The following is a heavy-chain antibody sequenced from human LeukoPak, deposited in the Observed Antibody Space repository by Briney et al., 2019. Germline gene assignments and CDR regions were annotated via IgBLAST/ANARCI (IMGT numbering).Heavy chain of an antibody. CDR1: GFTFSSYE. D-gene: IGHD1-26*01. CDR2: ISSSGSTI. CDR3: AKDGSGGSYSLFYFDY. V-gene: IGHV3-48*03. J-gene: IGHJ4*02. Sequence: PGGSLRLSCAASGFTFSSYEMNWVRQAPGKGLEWVSYISSSGSTIYYADSVKGRFTISRDNAKNSLYLQMNSLRAEDTAVYYCAKDGSGGSYSLFYFDYWGQGTLVTVSS.